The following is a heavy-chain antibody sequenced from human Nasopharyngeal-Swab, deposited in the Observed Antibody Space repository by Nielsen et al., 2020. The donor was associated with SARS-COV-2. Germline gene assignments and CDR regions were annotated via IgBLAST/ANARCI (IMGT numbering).Heavy chain of an antibody. CDR3: ARAADSSGIDY. V-gene: IGHV4-4*02. CDR2: IYHSGST. CDR1: GGSITSSNW. Sequence: SETLSLTCAVSGGSITSSNWWSWVRQPPGKGLEWIGEIYHSGSTNYNPSLKSRVTISVDTSKNQFSLKLSSVTAADTAVYYCARAADSSGIDYWGRGTLVTVSS. D-gene: IGHD6-19*01. J-gene: IGHJ4*02.